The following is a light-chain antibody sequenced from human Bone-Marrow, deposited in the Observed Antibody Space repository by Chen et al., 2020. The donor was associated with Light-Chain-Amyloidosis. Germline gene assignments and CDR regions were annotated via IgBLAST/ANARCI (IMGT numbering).Light chain of an antibody. CDR1: DLPTKY. Sequence: SYELTQPPSVSVSPGQTARITCSGDDLPTKYAYWYQQKPGPAPVLVIHRDTERPSGISERFSDSSSGTTATLTISAVQAEDEADYPCQSADTSGTYEVIFGGGTKPTVL. CDR2: RDT. V-gene: IGLV3-25*03. J-gene: IGLJ2*01. CDR3: QSADTSGTYEVI.